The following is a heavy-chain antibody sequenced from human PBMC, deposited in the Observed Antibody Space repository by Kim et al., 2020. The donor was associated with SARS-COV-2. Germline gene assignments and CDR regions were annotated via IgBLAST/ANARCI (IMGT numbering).Heavy chain of an antibody. CDR3: ARRDCSSTSCYRAYYFEY. D-gene: IGHD2-2*01. CDR2: INHSGST. Sequence: SETLSLTCAVYGGSFSGYYWSWIRQPPGKGLEWIGEINHSGSTNYNPSLKSRVTISVDTSKNQFSLKLSSVTAADTAVYYCARRDCSSTSCYRAYYFEY. CDR1: GGSFSGYY. J-gene: IGHJ4*01. V-gene: IGHV4-34*01.